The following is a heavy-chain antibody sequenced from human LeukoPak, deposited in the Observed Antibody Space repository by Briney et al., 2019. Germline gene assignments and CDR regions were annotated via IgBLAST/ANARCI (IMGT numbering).Heavy chain of an antibody. Sequence: GRSLRLSCAASGFIFSSYGMHWVRQAPGKGPEWVAVIWYDGSNKYYADSVKGRFTISRDNSKNTLYLQMNSLRAEDSAVYYCARELPPLVKYYFDYWGQGTLVTVSS. CDR2: IWYDGSNK. D-gene: IGHD1-26*01. CDR3: ARELPPLVKYYFDY. J-gene: IGHJ4*02. V-gene: IGHV3-33*01. CDR1: GFIFSSYG.